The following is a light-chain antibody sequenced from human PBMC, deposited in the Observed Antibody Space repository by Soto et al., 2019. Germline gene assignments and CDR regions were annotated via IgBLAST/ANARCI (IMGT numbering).Light chain of an antibody. V-gene: IGKV1-12*01. J-gene: IGKJ1*01. CDR2: AAS. CDR3: QQADSFRTWT. Sequence: DIQMTQSPSSVSASVGDRVTITCRASQSISSWLAWYQQKPGKAPKLLIYAASTLQNGVPSRFSGSGSGTDFTLTISSLQPEDFATYYCQQADSFRTWTFGQGTKVEIK. CDR1: QSISSW.